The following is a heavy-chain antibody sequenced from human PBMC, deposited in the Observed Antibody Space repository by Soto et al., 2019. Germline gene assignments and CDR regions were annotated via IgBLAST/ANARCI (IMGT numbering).Heavy chain of an antibody. CDR3: ARAYGDPWYYGMDV. J-gene: IGHJ6*02. D-gene: IGHD4-17*01. V-gene: IGHV4-39*01. CDR1: GGSISSGGYS. Sequence: SETLSLTCAVSGGSISSGGYSWSWIRQPPGKGLEWIGSIYYSGSTYYNPSLKSRVTISVDTSKNQFSLKLSSVTAADTAVYYCARAYGDPWYYGMDVWGQGTTVTVSS. CDR2: IYYSGST.